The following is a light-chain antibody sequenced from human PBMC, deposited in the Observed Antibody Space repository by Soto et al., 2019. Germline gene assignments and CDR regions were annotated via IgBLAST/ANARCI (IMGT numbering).Light chain of an antibody. J-gene: IGLJ2*01. V-gene: IGLV3-25*03. CDR2: KDS. Sequence: SYELTQPPSVSVSPGQTARITCSGDALPKQSGYWYQQKPGQAPVLVIYKDSERPSGIPERFSGSNSGTTVTLTISGVQAEDEADYYCQSADSSGTYRVFGGGTQLTVL. CDR1: ALPKQS. CDR3: QSADSSGTYRV.